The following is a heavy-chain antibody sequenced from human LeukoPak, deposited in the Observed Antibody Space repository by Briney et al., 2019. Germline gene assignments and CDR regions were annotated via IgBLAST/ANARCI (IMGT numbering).Heavy chain of an antibody. J-gene: IGHJ1*01. V-gene: IGHV4-38-2*02. D-gene: IGHD6-19*01. CDR1: GYSISIGYY. CDR2: IYHSGST. Sequence: SETLSLTCTVSGYSISIGYYWGWIRLPPGKGLEWIGRIYHSGSTYYKPSLKGRVTISVDTSKNQFSLKLSSVTAADTAVYYCARESGWYGPLYFQHWGQGTLVTVSS. CDR3: ARESGWYGPLYFQH.